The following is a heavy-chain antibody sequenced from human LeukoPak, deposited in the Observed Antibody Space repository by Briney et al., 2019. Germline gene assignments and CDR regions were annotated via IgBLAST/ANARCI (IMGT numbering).Heavy chain of an antibody. D-gene: IGHD3-22*01. CDR2: MYLSGTT. CDR3: AGLVGRYSSGLYYYYFDY. Sequence: SETLSLTCTVSGDSINSLDLWSWVRQPPGMGLEWIGEMYLSGTTHSNPSVKSRVTISIDKSKNQFFLNLSSVTAADTAVYYCAGLVGRYSSGLYYYYFDYWGQGTLVTVSS. CDR1: GDSINSLDL. V-gene: IGHV4-4*02. J-gene: IGHJ4*02.